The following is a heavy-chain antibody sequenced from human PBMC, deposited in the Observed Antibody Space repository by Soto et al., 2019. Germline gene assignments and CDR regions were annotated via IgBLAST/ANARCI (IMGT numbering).Heavy chain of an antibody. CDR1: GGLFSSYA. Sequence: QVQLVQSWAEVRKPGSSMKISCKASGGLFSSYAISWVRQAPGQGLEWMGGIIPVFGTTNYAQKFQDRVTITADESTNTAYMDLSSLRSEDTAIYYCAMGGSPYVWFNEFWGQGTLVTVSS. J-gene: IGHJ4*02. D-gene: IGHD3-16*01. V-gene: IGHV1-69*01. CDR2: IIPVFGTT. CDR3: AMGGSPYVWFNEF.